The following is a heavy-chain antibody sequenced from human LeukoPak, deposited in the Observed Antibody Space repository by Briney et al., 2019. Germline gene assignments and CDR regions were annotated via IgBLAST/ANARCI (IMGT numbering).Heavy chain of an antibody. V-gene: IGHV1-8*01. CDR2: MNPNSGNT. D-gene: IGHD2-2*01. J-gene: IGHJ4*02. CDR1: GYTFTSYD. Sequence: ASVNVSCKASGYTFTSYDINWVRQATGQGLEWMGWMNPNSGNTGYAQKFQGRVTMTRNTSISTAYMELSSLRSEDTAVYYCARGRYKEYCSSTSCQPGNDYWGQGTLVTVSS. CDR3: ARGRYKEYCSSTSCQPGNDY.